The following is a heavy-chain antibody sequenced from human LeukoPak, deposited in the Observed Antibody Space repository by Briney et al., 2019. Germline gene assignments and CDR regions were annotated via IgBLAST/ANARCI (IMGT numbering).Heavy chain of an antibody. V-gene: IGHV1-69*06. D-gene: IGHD6-19*01. CDR2: IIPIFGTA. CDR3: ARDLQWLAPTRFDY. J-gene: IGHJ4*01. CDR1: GGTFSSYA. Sequence: SVKVSCKASGGTFSSYAISWVRQAPGQGLEWMGGIIPIFGTANYAQKFQGRVTITADKSTSTAYMELSSLRSEDTAVYYCARDLQWLAPTRFDYWGHGTLVTVSS.